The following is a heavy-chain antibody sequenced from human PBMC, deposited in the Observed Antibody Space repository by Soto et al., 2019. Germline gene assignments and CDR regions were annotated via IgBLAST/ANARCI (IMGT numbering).Heavy chain of an antibody. D-gene: IGHD6-19*01. Sequence: FDDYGMSWVRQAPGKGLEWVSGINWNGGSTGYADSVKGRFTISRDNAKNSLYLQMNSLRAEDTALYYCARLSGWYGPFDYWGQGTLVTVSS. V-gene: IGHV3-20*03. CDR2: INWNGGST. CDR1: FDDYG. CDR3: ARLSGWYGPFDY. J-gene: IGHJ4*02.